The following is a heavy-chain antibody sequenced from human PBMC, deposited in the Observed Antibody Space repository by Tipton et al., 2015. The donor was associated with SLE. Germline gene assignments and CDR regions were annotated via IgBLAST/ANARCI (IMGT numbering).Heavy chain of an antibody. Sequence: TLSLTCTVCGGSISSYYWSLIRQPPGKGLEWIGYIYYSGSTNYNTSLKSRVTISVDTSKNQFSLKLSSVTAADTAVYYCARDPGSGNSDLGYWGQGTLVTVSS. D-gene: IGHD4-23*01. V-gene: IGHV4-59*01. CDR1: GGSISSYY. CDR3: ARDPGSGNSDLGY. J-gene: IGHJ4*02. CDR2: IYYSGST.